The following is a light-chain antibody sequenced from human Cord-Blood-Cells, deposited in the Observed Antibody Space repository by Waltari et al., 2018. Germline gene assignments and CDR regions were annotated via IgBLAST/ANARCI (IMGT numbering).Light chain of an antibody. CDR2: GNN. J-gene: IGLJ2*01. CDR1: SLRSYY. Sequence: SERTQDPAVTVALGRTVMSPCLEDSLRSYYATWYQQKPGQAPVLVIYGNNNRPSGIPDRFSGSSSGNTASLTITGAQAEDEADYYCNSRDSSGNHVVFGGGTKLTVL. CDR3: NSRDSSGNHVV. V-gene: IGLV3-19*01.